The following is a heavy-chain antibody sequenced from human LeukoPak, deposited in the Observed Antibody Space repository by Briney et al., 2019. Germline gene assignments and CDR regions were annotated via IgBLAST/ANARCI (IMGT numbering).Heavy chain of an antibody. J-gene: IGHJ1*01. CDR1: GYTFTSYD. Sequence: ASVMVSCKASGYTFTSYDINWVRQATGQGLEWMGWMNPNSGNTGYAQKFQGRVTITRNTSISTAYMELSSLRSEDTAVYYCARGRATAAEHFQHWGQGTLVTVSS. D-gene: IGHD6-13*01. CDR3: ARGRATAAEHFQH. CDR2: MNPNSGNT. V-gene: IGHV1-8*03.